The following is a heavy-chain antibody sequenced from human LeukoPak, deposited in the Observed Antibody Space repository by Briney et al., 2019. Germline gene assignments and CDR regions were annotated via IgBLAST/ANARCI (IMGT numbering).Heavy chain of an antibody. CDR2: IWYDGSNK. Sequence: GGSLRLSCAASGFTFSSYGMHWVRQAPGKGLEWVAVIWYDGSNKYYADSVKGRFTISRDNSKNTLYLQMNSLRAEDTAVYYCARDYLPTTVTSRFDHWGQGTLLTVSS. CDR1: GFTFSSYG. V-gene: IGHV3-33*01. CDR3: ARDYLPTTVTSRFDH. J-gene: IGHJ4*02. D-gene: IGHD4-17*01.